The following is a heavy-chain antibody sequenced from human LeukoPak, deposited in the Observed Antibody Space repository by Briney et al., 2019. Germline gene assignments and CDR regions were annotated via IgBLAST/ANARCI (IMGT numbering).Heavy chain of an antibody. CDR3: ARGTSSGWYYFQH. V-gene: IGHV4-59*01. CDR1: GGSISSYY. D-gene: IGHD6-19*01. Sequence: PSETLSLTCTVSGGSISSYYWSWIRQPPGKGLEWIGYIYYSGSTNYNPSLKSRVTISVDTSKNQFSLKLSSVTAADTAVYYCARGTSSGWYYFQHWGQGTLVTVSS. J-gene: IGHJ1*01. CDR2: IYYSGST.